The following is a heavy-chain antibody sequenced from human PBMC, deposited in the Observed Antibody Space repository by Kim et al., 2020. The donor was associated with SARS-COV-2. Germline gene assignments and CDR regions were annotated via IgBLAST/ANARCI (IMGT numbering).Heavy chain of an antibody. V-gene: IGHV3-11*03. D-gene: IGHD5-18*01. J-gene: IGHJ4*02. Sequence: RFTISRDNAKNSLYLQMNSLRAEDTAVYYCARLHARERSWIQLPSYYFDYWGQGTLVTVSS. CDR3: ARLHARERSWIQLPSYYFDY.